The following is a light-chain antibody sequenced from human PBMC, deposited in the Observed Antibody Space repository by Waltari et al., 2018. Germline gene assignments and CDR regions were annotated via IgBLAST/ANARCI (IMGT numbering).Light chain of an antibody. CDR1: SSKLGSTN. CDR3: AAWDDSLNGHVV. V-gene: IGLV1-44*01. CDR2: SNN. Sequence: QSVLTQPPSAYGTPGQSVTISCYGSSSKLGSTNVHWYQQPPGTAPNLFSNSNNQRPSGVPCRFSCSMSGTAASLAISGLQSEDEADYYCAAWDDSLNGHVVFGGGTKLTVL. J-gene: IGLJ2*01.